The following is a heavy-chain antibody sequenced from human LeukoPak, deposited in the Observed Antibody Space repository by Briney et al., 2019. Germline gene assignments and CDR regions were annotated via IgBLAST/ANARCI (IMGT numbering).Heavy chain of an antibody. J-gene: IGHJ4*02. D-gene: IGHD6-13*01. CDR3: ARGRSSPRY. CDR1: GGSISSGGYY. Sequence: SETLSLTCSVSGGSISSGGYYWSWIRQHPGKGLEWIGYIYYSGSTYYNPSLKSRVAISVDTSKNQFSLKLSSVTAADTAVYYCARGRSSPRYWGQGTLVTVSS. CDR2: IYYSGST. V-gene: IGHV4-31*03.